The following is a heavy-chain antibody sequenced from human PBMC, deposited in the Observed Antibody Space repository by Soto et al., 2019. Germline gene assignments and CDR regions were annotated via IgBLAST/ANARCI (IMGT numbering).Heavy chain of an antibody. CDR1: GFTFSSYW. Sequence: GGSLRLSCAASGFTFSSYWMSWVRQAPGKGLEWVANIKQDGSEKYYVDSVKGRFTISRDNAKNSLYLQMNSLRAEDTAVYYCARDSHSSGWYGIDYWGQGTLVTVSS. D-gene: IGHD6-19*01. CDR3: ARDSHSSGWYGIDY. J-gene: IGHJ4*02. CDR2: IKQDGSEK. V-gene: IGHV3-7*05.